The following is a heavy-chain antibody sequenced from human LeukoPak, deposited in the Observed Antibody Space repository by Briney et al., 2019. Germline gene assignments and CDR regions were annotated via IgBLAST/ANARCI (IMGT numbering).Heavy chain of an antibody. J-gene: IGHJ4*02. CDR3: ARDTENDY. D-gene: IGHD4-11*01. V-gene: IGHV3-7*01. Sequence: GGSLRLSCAVSGFTFSSYWMSWVRQAPGKGLEWVANIKQDGSEKYYVDSVKGRFTISRDNAKNSLYLQMNSLRAEDTAVYYCARDTENDYWGQGTLVTVSS. CDR2: IKQDGSEK. CDR1: GFTFSSYW.